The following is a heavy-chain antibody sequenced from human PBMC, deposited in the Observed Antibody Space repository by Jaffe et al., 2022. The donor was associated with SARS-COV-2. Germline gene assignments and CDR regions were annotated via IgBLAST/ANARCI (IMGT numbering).Heavy chain of an antibody. CDR2: ISGRSSSI. J-gene: IGHJ4*02. V-gene: IGHV3-48*01. CDR1: GFTFSNYN. Sequence: EVLLVESGGGLVQPGGSLRLSCAASGFTFSNYNMNWVRQAPGKGLEWISYISGRSSSIYYADSVKGRFTISRDNANNSLFLQMNSLRAEDTAVYYCARVFTGGYDYWGQGTLVTVSS. D-gene: IGHD1-1*01. CDR3: ARVFTGGYDY.